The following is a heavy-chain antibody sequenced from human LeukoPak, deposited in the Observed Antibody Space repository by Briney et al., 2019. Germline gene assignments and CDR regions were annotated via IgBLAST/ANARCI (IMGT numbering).Heavy chain of an antibody. CDR2: ISSSSSYI. D-gene: IGHD3-9*01. J-gene: IGHJ4*02. CDR3: TRGGRSTYFDWSPDY. V-gene: IGHV3-21*01. CDR1: GFTFSSYT. Sequence: GGSLRLSCAASGFTFSSYTMNWVRQAPGKGLEWVSSISSSSSYIYYADSVKGRFTISRDNAKNSLYLQMNSLRAEDTAVYYCTRGGRSTYFDWSPDYWGQGTLVTVSS.